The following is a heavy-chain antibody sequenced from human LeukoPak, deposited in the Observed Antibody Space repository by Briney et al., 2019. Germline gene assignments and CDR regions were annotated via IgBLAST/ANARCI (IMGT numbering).Heavy chain of an antibody. V-gene: IGHV3-33*06. CDR2: MSYDGSNK. CDR1: GFTFSSYG. J-gene: IGHJ3*02. Sequence: TGGSLRLSCAASGFTFSSYGMDWVRQAPGKGLEWVAVMSYDGSNKYYADSVKGRFTISRDNSKNTLYLQMNSLRAEDTAVYYCAKGFGYFDMDGAFDIWGQGTMVTVSS. D-gene: IGHD3-9*01. CDR3: AKGFGYFDMDGAFDI.